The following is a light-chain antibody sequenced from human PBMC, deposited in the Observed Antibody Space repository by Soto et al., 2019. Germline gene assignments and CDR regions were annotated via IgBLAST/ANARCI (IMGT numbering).Light chain of an antibody. CDR3: QHYNSYSET. Sequence: DLQMTQSPSTLSGSVGARVTITCRASQTISSWLAWYQQKPGKAPKLLIYKASTLKSGVPSRVSGSGSGTEFTLTISSLQPDDFATYYCQHYNSYSETFGQGTKVDIK. CDR2: KAS. J-gene: IGKJ1*01. V-gene: IGKV1-5*03. CDR1: QTISSW.